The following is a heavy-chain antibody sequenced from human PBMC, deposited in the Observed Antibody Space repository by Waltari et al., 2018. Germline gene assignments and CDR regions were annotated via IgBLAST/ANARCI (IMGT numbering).Heavy chain of an antibody. CDR1: GFTFDDYA. V-gene: IGHV3-74*02. J-gene: IGHJ4*02. Sequence: EVQLVESGGGLVQPGRSLRLSCAASGFTFDDYAMHWVRQAPGKGLEWVSRINSDGSSTSYADSVKGRFTISRDNAKNTLYLQMNSLRAEDTAVYYCARKTAVAAGVDYWGQGTLVTVSS. CDR2: INSDGSST. CDR3: ARKTAVAAGVDY. D-gene: IGHD6-19*01.